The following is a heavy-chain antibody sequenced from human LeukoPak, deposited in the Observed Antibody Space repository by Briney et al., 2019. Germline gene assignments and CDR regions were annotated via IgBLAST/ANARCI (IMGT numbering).Heavy chain of an antibody. CDR3: AKDLMRDRWFGES. Sequence: PGGSLRPSCAASGFTFSYYGMHWVRQAPGKGLEWVSFIRYDGNDKFYADSVRGRFTISRDTSRNTLYLQMNSLRAEDTAVYYCAKDLMRDRWFGESWGQGTLVTVSS. D-gene: IGHD3-10*01. J-gene: IGHJ5*02. V-gene: IGHV3-30*02. CDR1: GFTFSYYG. CDR2: IRYDGNDK.